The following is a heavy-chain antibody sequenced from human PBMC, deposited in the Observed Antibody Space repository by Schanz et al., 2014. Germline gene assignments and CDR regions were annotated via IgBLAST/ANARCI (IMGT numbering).Heavy chain of an antibody. CDR3: AKVAPAATYLDS. J-gene: IGHJ4*02. CDR2: ISDSGDST. Sequence: QVQLVDSGGGLVKPGGSLRLSCAASGFTFSDYYMTWIRQAPGKGLEWVSDISDSGDSTHYADSVKGRFTISRDNAKNSLFLQMNSLSAEDTAVYNCAKVAPAATYLDSWGLGTLVTVSS. D-gene: IGHD2-2*01. CDR1: GFTFSDYY. V-gene: IGHV3-11*01.